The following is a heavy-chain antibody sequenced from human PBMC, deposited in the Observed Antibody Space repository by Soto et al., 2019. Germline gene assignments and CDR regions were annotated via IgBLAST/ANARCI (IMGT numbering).Heavy chain of an antibody. CDR1: GYIFASYY. J-gene: IGHJ6*04. CDR3: EKDFGGYGSMDV. Sequence: QVQLVQSGAELKKPGASAKLSCKASGYIFASYYIHWVRHAPGHVLEWMGLIKPGRVSISYAKKFQGGFNITRKTSTSTVYVELICLTSGGTAVYYSEKDFGGYGSMDVWGEGTTVTVSS. D-gene: IGHD3-16*01. CDR2: IKPGRVSI. V-gene: IGHV1-46*01.